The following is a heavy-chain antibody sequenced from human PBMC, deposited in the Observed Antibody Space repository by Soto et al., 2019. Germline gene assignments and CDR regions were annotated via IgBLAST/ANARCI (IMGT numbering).Heavy chain of an antibody. J-gene: IGHJ4*02. CDR1: GFTFSNYP. Sequence: GGSLRLSCAASGFTFSNYPMSWVRQAPGKGLEWVSGISGSGDDTYYADSVKGRFTISRDNSKNTLYLQMRSLRVDDTAVYYCTKAAEADWGQGTLVTVSS. CDR3: TKAAEAD. V-gene: IGHV3-23*01. CDR2: ISGSGDDT.